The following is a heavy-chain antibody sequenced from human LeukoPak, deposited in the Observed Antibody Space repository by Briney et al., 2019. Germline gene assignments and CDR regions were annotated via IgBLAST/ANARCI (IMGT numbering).Heavy chain of an antibody. CDR2: IYPGDSDT. CDR1: GYSFTSNW. D-gene: IGHD6-13*01. V-gene: IGHV5-51*01. J-gene: IGHJ4*02. Sequence: GESLKISCKGSGYSFTSNWIGWVRQMPGKGLEWMGIIYPGDSDTRYSPSFQGQVTNSADKSISTAYLQWSSLKASDTAMYYCAASSSWYSFDYWGQGTLVTVSS. CDR3: AASSSWYSFDY.